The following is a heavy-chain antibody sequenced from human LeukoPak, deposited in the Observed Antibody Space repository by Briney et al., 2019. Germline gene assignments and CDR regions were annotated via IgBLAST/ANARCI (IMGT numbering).Heavy chain of an antibody. V-gene: IGHV3-9*01. J-gene: IGHJ4*02. CDR1: GFTFDDYA. Sequence: PGGSLRLSCAASGFTFDDYAMHWVRQAPGKGLEWVSGISWNSGSIGYADSVKGRFTISRDNAKNSLYLQMNSLRAEDTALYYCAKDSLSGYDSSGYPDYWGQGTLVTVSS. CDR2: ISWNSGSI. CDR3: AKDSLSGYDSSGYPDY. D-gene: IGHD3-22*01.